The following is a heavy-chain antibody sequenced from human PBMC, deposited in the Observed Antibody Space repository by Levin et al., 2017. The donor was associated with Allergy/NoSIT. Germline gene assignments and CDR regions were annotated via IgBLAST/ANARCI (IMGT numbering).Heavy chain of an antibody. D-gene: IGHD5-12*01. Sequence: GGSLRLSCVASGFTISSDAMSWVRQAPGKGLEWVSTVHGGSKYYADSVNARFTVSRDNSENTLLLQMDSLRADDTATYYCAKGRQRVGGYDIWGQGTTVTVSS. CDR1: GFTISSDA. V-gene: IGHV3-23*05. J-gene: IGHJ3*02. CDR3: AKGRQRVGGYDI. CDR2: VHGGSK.